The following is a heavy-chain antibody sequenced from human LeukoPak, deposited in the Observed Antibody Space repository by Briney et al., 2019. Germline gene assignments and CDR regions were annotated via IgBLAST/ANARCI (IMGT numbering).Heavy chain of an antibody. Sequence: PGTSLRLSCAASGFTFISYAIHWVRQAPGKGLEWVAVISFHGTDTFYADSVKGRFTISRDNSKNTLYLQMSSLRGDDTAVYYCARDPGDILVAGTFDYWGQGTLVTVSS. CDR2: ISFHGTDT. J-gene: IGHJ4*02. CDR1: GFTFISYA. D-gene: IGHD6-19*01. V-gene: IGHV3-30*04. CDR3: ARDPGDILVAGTFDY.